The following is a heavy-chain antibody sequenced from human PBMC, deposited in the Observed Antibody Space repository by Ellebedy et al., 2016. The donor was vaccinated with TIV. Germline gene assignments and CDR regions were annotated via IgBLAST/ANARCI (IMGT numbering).Heavy chain of an antibody. Sequence: SGPTLVKPTQTLTLTCTFSGFSLSTSGVGVGWIRQPPGKALEWLAIIYWDDDKRYRPSLKTRLTITKDTSKHQVVLTMTNMDPVDTGTYYGAHMYSSPRYYDGVDVWGQGTTVTVSS. V-gene: IGHV2-5*02. CDR1: GFSLSTSGVG. CDR2: IYWDDDK. D-gene: IGHD6-19*01. J-gene: IGHJ6*02. CDR3: AHMYSSPRYYDGVDV.